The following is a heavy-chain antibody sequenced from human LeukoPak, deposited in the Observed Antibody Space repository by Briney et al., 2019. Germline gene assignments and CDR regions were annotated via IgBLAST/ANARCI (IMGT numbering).Heavy chain of an antibody. CDR2: IIPIFGTA. CDR3: ARLGYCSGGSCYESSDY. Sequence: EASAKVSCKASGGTFSSYAISWVRQAPGQGLEWMGGIIPIFGTANYAQKFQGRVTITADESTSTAYMELSSLRSEDTAVYYCARLGYCSGGSCYESSDYWGQGTLVTVSS. CDR1: GGTFSSYA. D-gene: IGHD2-15*01. V-gene: IGHV1-69*01. J-gene: IGHJ4*02.